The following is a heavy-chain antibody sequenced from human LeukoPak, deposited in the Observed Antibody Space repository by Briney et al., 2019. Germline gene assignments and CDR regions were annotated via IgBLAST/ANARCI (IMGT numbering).Heavy chain of an antibody. CDR2: IYYSGST. CDR3: ARVFGVVKGYYYMDV. D-gene: IGHD3-3*01. J-gene: IGHJ6*03. CDR1: GGSISSYY. V-gene: IGHV4-59*12. Sequence: SETLSLTCTVSGGSISSYYWSWIRQPPGKGLEWIGYIYYSGSTYYNPSLKSRVTISVDRSKNQFSLKLSSVTAADTAVYYCARVFGVVKGYYYMDVWGKGTTVTVSS.